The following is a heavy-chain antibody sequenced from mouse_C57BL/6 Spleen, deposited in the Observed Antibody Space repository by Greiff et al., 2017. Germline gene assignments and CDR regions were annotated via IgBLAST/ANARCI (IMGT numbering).Heavy chain of an antibody. J-gene: IGHJ3*01. Sequence: QVQLQQPGAELVKPGASVKMSCKASGYTFTSYWITWVKQMPGQGLAWLGDIYPGSGGTNYNEQFMSKATLTVDSSSSTAYMQHSCRTSEDSAVYYCARGGAFYYDYDEGPWLAYWGQGTLVTVSA. D-gene: IGHD2-4*01. CDR3: ARGGAFYYDYDEGPWLAY. CDR2: IYPGSGGT. CDR1: GYTFTSYW. V-gene: IGHV1-55*01.